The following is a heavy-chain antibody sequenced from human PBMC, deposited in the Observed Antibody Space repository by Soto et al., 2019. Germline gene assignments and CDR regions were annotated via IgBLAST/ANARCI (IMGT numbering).Heavy chain of an antibody. CDR1: GFTFSLYA. D-gene: IGHD6-25*01. CDR2: ISGGGDSI. J-gene: IGHJ4*02. CDR3: ATRSPRQRWD. V-gene: IGHV3-23*01. Sequence: EVQLLESGGGLVQPGGSLRVSCAASGFTFSLYAMSWVRQAPGKGLEWVSSISGGGDSIYHADSVKGRFTTSRDNSKNTLSLQMNSRRVEDTAVYYCATRSPRQRWDWGQGTLVTVSS.